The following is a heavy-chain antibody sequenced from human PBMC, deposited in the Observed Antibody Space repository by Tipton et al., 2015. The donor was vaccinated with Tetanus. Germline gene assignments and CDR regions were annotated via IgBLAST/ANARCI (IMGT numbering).Heavy chain of an antibody. Sequence: TLSLTCTVSGGSISTYYWSWIRQPPGKGLEWIGYIFYSGNTNYNPSLKSRVTISVDTSKNQFSLKLSSVTAADTAVYYCARVGFGYSGYHFYGYWGQGTLVTASS. D-gene: IGHD5-12*01. V-gene: IGHV4-59*01. CDR3: ARVGFGYSGYHFYGY. CDR2: IFYSGNT. J-gene: IGHJ4*02. CDR1: GGSISTYY.